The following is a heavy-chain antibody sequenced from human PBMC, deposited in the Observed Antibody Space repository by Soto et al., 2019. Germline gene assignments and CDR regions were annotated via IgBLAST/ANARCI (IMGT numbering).Heavy chain of an antibody. CDR3: ARSNLGIAVAGTYYYYGMDV. Sequence: PLLILSLPCTVSYGTIIGLGGSCIRKPPGKGLEWIGYMYNTGSTDYNPSLKSRVTISVDTSKNQFSLKLSSVTAADTAVYYCARSNLGIAVAGTYYYYGMDVWGQGTTVTVSS. D-gene: IGHD6-19*01. CDR1: YGTIIGLG. V-gene: IGHV4-4*08. CDR2: MYNTGST. J-gene: IGHJ6*02.